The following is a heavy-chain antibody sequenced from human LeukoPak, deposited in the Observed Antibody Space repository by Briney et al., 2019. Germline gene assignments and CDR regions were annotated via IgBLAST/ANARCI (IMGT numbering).Heavy chain of an antibody. CDR3: ARDKGGMVPFDY. D-gene: IGHD3-10*01. CDR1: GFTFSSYT. V-gene: IGHV3-21*01. CDR2: ISSRSSYI. Sequence: GGSLRLSCAASGFTFSSYTMNWVRQAPGKGLEWVSSISSRSSYIDYADSLRGRFTISRDNAKNSLYLQMNSLRAEDTAVYFCARDKGGMVPFDYWGQGTLVTVSS. J-gene: IGHJ4*02.